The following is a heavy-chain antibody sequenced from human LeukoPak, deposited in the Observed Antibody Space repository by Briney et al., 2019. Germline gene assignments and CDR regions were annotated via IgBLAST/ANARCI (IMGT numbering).Heavy chain of an antibody. J-gene: IGHJ4*02. V-gene: IGHV3-74*01. CDR1: GFTFSSHW. D-gene: IGHD6-13*01. CDR2: ISSDGSST. Sequence: PGGSLRLSCAASGFTFSSHWMHWVRQAPGKGLVWVSRISSDGSSTTYADSVKGRFTISRDNAKNTLCLQMNSLRAEDTAGYYCGRGCKGEQLVISGWGQGSLVTVS. CDR3: GRGCKGEQLVISG.